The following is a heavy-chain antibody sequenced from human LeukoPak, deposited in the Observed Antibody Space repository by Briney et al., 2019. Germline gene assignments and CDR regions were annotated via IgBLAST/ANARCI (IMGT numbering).Heavy chain of an antibody. J-gene: IGHJ4*02. CDR3: ARGEDYDFWIDY. Sequence: PSETLSLTCAVYGGSFSGYYWSWIRQPPGKGLEWIGYIYYSGSTNYNPSLKSRVTISVDTSKNQFSLKLSSVTAADTAVYYCARGEDYDFWIDYWGQGTLVTVSS. V-gene: IGHV4-59*01. CDR2: IYYSGST. CDR1: GGSFSGYY. D-gene: IGHD3-3*01.